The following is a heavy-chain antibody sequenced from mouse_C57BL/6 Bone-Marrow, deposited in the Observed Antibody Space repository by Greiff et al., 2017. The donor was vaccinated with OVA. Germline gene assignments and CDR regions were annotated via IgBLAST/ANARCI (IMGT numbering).Heavy chain of an antibody. Sequence: EVKLVESGGGLVKPGGSLKLSCAASGFTFSDYGMHWVRQAPEKGLEWVAYISCGSSTIYYADTVKGRFTISRDNAKNTLFLQMTSLRSEDTAMYYCARPPLSYYYAMDYWGQGTSVTVSS. CDR3: ARPPLSYYYAMDY. CDR2: ISCGSSTI. J-gene: IGHJ4*01. D-gene: IGHD6-1*01. CDR1: GFTFSDYG. V-gene: IGHV5-17*01.